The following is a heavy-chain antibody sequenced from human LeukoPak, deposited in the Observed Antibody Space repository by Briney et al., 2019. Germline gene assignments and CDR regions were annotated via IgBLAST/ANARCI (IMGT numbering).Heavy chain of an antibody. CDR3: ARGGYSGSYYGFDY. Sequence: KPSETLSLTCAVYGGSFSGYYWSWIRQPPGKGLEWIGEINHSGSTYYNPSLKSRVTISVDTSKNQFSLKLSSVTAADTAVYYCARGGYSGSYYGFDYWGQGTLVTVSS. D-gene: IGHD1-26*01. CDR1: GGSFSGYY. CDR2: INHSGST. V-gene: IGHV4-34*01. J-gene: IGHJ4*02.